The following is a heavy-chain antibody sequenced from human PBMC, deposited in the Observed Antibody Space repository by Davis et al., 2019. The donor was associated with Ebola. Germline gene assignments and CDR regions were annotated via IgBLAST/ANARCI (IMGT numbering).Heavy chain of an antibody. V-gene: IGHV3-21*01. CDR2: ISSSGSDK. Sequence: GESLKISCAASGFPFTSYSMNWVRHAPGKGLELVSSISSSGSDKYYTGSVLGRFTISRDNTRNSLSLQMNSLRVEETAVYYCARVGIRGSNYIDDWGQGTMVTVSS. CDR1: GFPFTSYS. D-gene: IGHD4-11*01. CDR3: ARVGIRGSNYIDD. J-gene: IGHJ4*02.